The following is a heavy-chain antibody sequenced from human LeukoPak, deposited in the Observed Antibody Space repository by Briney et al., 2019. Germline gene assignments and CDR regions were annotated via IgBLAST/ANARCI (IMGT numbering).Heavy chain of an antibody. CDR2: IIPILGIA. D-gene: IGHD3-9*01. J-gene: IGHJ5*02. V-gene: IGHV1-69*04. CDR3: AREGVLRYFDWGDNWFDP. CDR1: GGTFSSNA. Sequence: GASVKVSCKASGGTFSSNAISWVRQAPGQGLEWMGRIIPILGIANYAQKFQGRVTITADKSTSTAYMELSSLRSEDTAVYYCAREGVLRYFDWGDNWFDPWGQGTLVTVSS.